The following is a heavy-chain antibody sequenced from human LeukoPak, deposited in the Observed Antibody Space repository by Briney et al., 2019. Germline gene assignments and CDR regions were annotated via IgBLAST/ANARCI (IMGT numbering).Heavy chain of an antibody. V-gene: IGHV1-2*02. CDR1: GYIFIGFY. Sequence: ASVKVSCKTSGYIFIGFYIYWVRLAPGQGLEWMGWIHPNTGGTNYAQNFQGRVTMTRDTSISTAYMELSSLTSDDTAVYYCARSIVGEKWFDYWGQGTLVSVSS. CDR3: ARSIVGEKWFDY. D-gene: IGHD1-26*01. CDR2: IHPNTGGT. J-gene: IGHJ4*02.